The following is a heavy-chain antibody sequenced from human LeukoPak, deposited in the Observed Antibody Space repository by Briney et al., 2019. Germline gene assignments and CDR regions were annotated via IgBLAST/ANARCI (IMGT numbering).Heavy chain of an antibody. J-gene: IGHJ5*02. D-gene: IGHD3-10*01. V-gene: IGHV1-8*01. CDR2: MNPNSGNT. CDR3: ARGRAMVRGVMGSWFDP. Sequence: GASVKVSCKASGYTLTSYDFNWVRQATGQGLEWMGWMNPNSGNTGYAQKFQGRVTMTRNTSISTAYMELSSLRSEDTALYYCARGRAMVRGVMGSWFDPWGQGTLVTVSS. CDR1: GYTLTSYD.